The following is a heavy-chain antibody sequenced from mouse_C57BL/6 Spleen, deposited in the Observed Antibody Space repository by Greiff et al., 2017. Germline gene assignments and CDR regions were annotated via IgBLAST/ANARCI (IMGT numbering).Heavy chain of an antibody. CDR1: GYSFTGYF. Sequence: EVQLQQSGPELVKPGDSVKISCKASGYSFTGYFMNWVMQSHGKSLEWIGRINPYNGDTFYNQKFKGKATLTVDKSSSTAHMELRSLTSENSAVYYCARFYGYDGGRYFDVWGTGTTVTVSS. CDR3: ARFYGYDGGRYFDV. CDR2: INPYNGDT. J-gene: IGHJ1*03. V-gene: IGHV1-20*01. D-gene: IGHD2-2*01.